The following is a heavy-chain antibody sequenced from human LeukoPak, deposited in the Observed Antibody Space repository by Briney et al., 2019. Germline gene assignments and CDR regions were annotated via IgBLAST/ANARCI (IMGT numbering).Heavy chain of an antibody. V-gene: IGHV3-33*03. CDR3: VKESGPYGAFDI. CDR1: GFTFSRYG. Sequence: GRSLRLSCAASGFTFSRYGMHWVRQAPGKGLEWVVVIWAGGNNKYYADSVKGRFTISRDNSKNTLSLEMNSLRVEDTAVYYCVKESGPYGAFDIWGQGTMVTVSS. D-gene: IGHD4-17*01. J-gene: IGHJ3*02. CDR2: IWAGGNNK.